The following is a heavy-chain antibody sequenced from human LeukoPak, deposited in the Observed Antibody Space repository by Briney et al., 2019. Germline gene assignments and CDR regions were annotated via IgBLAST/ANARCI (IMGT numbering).Heavy chain of an antibody. J-gene: IGHJ4*02. Sequence: SETLSLTCAVYGGSFSGYYWNWIRQPPGKGLEWIGEIYHSGGTNYNLSLTSRVTISVDTSKNQFSLKLSSVTAADTAVYYCARRYTNYAPLDYWGQGTLVTVSS. D-gene: IGHD1-1*01. CDR3: ARRYTNYAPLDY. CDR1: GGSFSGYY. V-gene: IGHV4-34*01. CDR2: IYHSGGT.